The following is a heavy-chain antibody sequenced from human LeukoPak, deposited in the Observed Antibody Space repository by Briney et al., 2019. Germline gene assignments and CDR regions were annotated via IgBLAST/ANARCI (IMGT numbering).Heavy chain of an antibody. J-gene: IGHJ6*03. CDR3: ASYAYYYMDV. CDR2: IYSGGST. V-gene: IGHV3-66*01. Sequence: PGGSLRLSCAASGFTFSSYEMNWVRQAPGKGLEWVSVIYSGGSTYYADSVKGRFTISRDNSKNTVHLQMNSLRAEDTAVYYCASYAYYYMDVWGKGTTVTISS. D-gene: IGHD4-17*01. CDR1: GFTFSSYE.